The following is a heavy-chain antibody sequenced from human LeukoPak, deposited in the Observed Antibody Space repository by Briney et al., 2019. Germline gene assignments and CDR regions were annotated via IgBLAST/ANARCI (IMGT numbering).Heavy chain of an antibody. J-gene: IGHJ4*02. CDR2: TYYRSKWYY. D-gene: IGHD5-24*01. Sequence: SQTLSLTCAISGESVSSTGASWNWIRQSPSRGLEWLGRTYYRSKWYYEYALSVQSRIIVAPDTSKNQFSLQLNSVTPEDTAVYYCVRGNYNFDYWGQGSLVTVCS. V-gene: IGHV6-1*01. CDR3: VRGNYNFDY. CDR1: GESVSSTGAS.